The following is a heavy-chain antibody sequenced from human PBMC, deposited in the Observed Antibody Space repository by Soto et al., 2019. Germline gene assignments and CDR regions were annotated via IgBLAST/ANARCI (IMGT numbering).Heavy chain of an antibody. D-gene: IGHD4-17*01. J-gene: IGHJ3*02. CDR2: IYYSGST. CDR3: ARHRHDYGDSRDAFDI. Sequence: SETLSLTCTVSGGSISSSSYYWGWIRQPPGKGLEWIGSIYYSGSTYYNPSLKSRVTISVDTSKNQFSLKLSSVTAADTAVYYCARHRHDYGDSRDAFDIWGQGTMVTVSS. CDR1: GGSISSSSYY. V-gene: IGHV4-39*01.